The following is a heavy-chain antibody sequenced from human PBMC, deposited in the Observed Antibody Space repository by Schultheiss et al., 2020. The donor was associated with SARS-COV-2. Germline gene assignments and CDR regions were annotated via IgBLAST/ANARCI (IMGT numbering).Heavy chain of an antibody. Sequence: SQTLSLTCSVSGGSISSGYYWGWIRQPPGKGLEWIGSIYHSGSTYYNPSLKSRVTISVDTSKNQFSLKLSSVTAADTAVYYCARDARYCFRGRSERGMDVWGQGTAVTVSS. CDR1: GGSISSGYY. D-gene: IGHD2-21*01. V-gene: IGHV4-38-2*02. CDR3: ARDARYCFRGRSERGMDV. J-gene: IGHJ6*02. CDR2: IYHSGST.